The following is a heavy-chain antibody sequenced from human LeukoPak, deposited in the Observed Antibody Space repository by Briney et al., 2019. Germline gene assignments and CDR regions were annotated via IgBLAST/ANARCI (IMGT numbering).Heavy chain of an antibody. V-gene: IGHV3-21*01. CDR1: GFTFSSYS. CDR3: ARGRYSGSYLLDY. CDR2: ISSSSTYK. Sequence: PGRSLRLSCAASGFTFSSYSMSWVRQGPGKGLEWVSSISSSSTYKYYAGSVKGRFTISRDNAKNSLYLQMNSLRAEDTALYYCARGRYSGSYLLDYWGQGTLVTVSS. J-gene: IGHJ4*02. D-gene: IGHD1-26*01.